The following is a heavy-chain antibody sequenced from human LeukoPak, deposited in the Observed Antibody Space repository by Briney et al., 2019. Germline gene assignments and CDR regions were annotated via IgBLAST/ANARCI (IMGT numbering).Heavy chain of an antibody. Sequence: PSETLSLTCTVSGGSISSHYWSWIRQPAGKGLEWIGRIYTSGSTNYNPSLKSRVTMSVDTSKNQFSLKLSSVTAADTAVYYCARDLGAYYDSGGYFDYWAREPWSPSPQ. J-gene: IGHJ4*02. CDR3: ARDLGAYYDSGGYFDY. V-gene: IGHV4-4*07. D-gene: IGHD3-22*01. CDR2: IYTSGST. CDR1: GGSISSHY.